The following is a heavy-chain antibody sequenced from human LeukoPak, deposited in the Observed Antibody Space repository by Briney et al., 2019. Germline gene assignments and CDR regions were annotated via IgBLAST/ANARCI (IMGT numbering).Heavy chain of an antibody. D-gene: IGHD3-3*01. CDR1: GFTFSSYW. J-gene: IGHJ3*02. V-gene: IGHV3-7*01. CDR3: ARDPELRFLEEGAFDI. Sequence: GGSLRLSCAASGFTFSSYWMSWVRQAPGKGLEWVANIKQDGSEKYYVDSVKGRFTISRDNPKNSLYLQMNSLRAEDTAVYYCARDPELRFLEEGAFDIWGQGTMVTVSS. CDR2: IKQDGSEK.